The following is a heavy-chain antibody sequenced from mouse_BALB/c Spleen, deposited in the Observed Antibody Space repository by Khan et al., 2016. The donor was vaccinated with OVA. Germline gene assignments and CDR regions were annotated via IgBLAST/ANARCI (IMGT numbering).Heavy chain of an antibody. J-gene: IGHJ4*01. Sequence: EVELVESGGDLVQPGGSLKLSCAASGFTFSSYTMPWVRQTPEKRLEWVAFITKGGGNTYYQDTVQGRSTISRDNAKNTLYLQLNSLKSEDTAMYYCAGPSAADYDDVMDSWGQGTTVTVSS. CDR1: GFTFSSYT. V-gene: IGHV5-12-2*01. CDR2: ITKGGGNT. CDR3: AGPSAADYDDVMDS. D-gene: IGHD2-4*01.